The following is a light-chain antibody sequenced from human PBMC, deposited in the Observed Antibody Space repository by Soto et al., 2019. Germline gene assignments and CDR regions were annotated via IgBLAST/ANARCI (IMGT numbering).Light chain of an antibody. CDR3: QQYYSYPLT. V-gene: IGKV1-16*01. CDR1: QGIYNH. CDR2: TVS. J-gene: IGKJ4*01. Sequence: DIQMTQSPSSLSASEGDRVTITCRASQGIYNHLAWFQLKPGKAPKSLIYTVSSLESGVPSRFSGSGSATDLTLTISSLQPEDFATYYCQQYYSYPLTFGGGTKVDIK.